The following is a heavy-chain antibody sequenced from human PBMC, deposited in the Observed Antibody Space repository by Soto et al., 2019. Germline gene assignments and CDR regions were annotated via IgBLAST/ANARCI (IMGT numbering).Heavy chain of an antibody. J-gene: IGHJ6*02. Sequence: SVKVSCKASGGTFSSYAISWVRQAPGQGLEWMGGIIPIFGTANYAQKFQGRVTVTADKSTSTAYMELSSLRSEDTAVYYCARDESGGSGYAYYYYYGMDVWGQGTTVTVSS. CDR3: ARDESGGSGYAYYYYYGMDV. V-gene: IGHV1-69*06. D-gene: IGHD2-15*01. CDR1: GGTFSSYA. CDR2: IIPIFGTA.